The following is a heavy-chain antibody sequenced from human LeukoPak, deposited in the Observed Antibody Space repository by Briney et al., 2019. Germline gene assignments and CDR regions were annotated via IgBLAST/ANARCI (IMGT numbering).Heavy chain of an antibody. D-gene: IGHD5-18*01. CDR3: ARVKRDSYGYFDYYYYMDV. CDR2: IYYSGST. CDR1: GGSISSYY. Sequence: SETLSLTCTVSGGSISSYYWSWIRQPPGKGLEWIGYIYYSGSTNYNPSLKSRVTMSVDTSKNQFSLKLSSVTAADTAVYYCARVKRDSYGYFDYYYYMDVWGKGTTVTISS. V-gene: IGHV4-59*12. J-gene: IGHJ6*03.